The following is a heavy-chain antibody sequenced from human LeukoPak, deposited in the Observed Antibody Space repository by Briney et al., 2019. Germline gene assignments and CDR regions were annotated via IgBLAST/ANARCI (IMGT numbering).Heavy chain of an antibody. Sequence: GGSLRLSCAASGFTFSNYAMSWVRQAPGKGLEWVSSISGSGGSTYYADSVKGRFTISGDNSNNTLYLQMNSLRAEDTAVYYRANRVAGRQYFDYWGQGTLVTVSS. CDR2: ISGSGGST. CDR3: ANRVAGRQYFDY. D-gene: IGHD6-19*01. V-gene: IGHV3-23*01. J-gene: IGHJ4*02. CDR1: GFTFSNYA.